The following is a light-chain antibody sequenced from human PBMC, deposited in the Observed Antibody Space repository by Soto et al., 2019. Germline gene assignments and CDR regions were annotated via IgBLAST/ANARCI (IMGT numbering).Light chain of an antibody. Sequence: QSVLTQPPSVSGAPGQRVTISCSGSSSNIGAGYLVHWYQQVPGTAPKLLIYDNTNRPSGVPDRFSGSKSGTSASLAITGLQAEDEADYFCQSYDNSLSGSKVFGGGTKLTVL. V-gene: IGLV1-40*01. CDR1: SSNIGAGYL. CDR2: DNT. CDR3: QSYDNSLSGSKV. J-gene: IGLJ2*01.